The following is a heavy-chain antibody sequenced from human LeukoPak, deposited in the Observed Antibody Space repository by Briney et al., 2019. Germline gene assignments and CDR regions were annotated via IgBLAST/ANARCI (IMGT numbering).Heavy chain of an antibody. CDR2: INQGGSDK. CDR3: TRDRSRAEDD. D-gene: IGHD1-14*01. V-gene: IGHV3-7*01. CDR1: GFTFSGHW. Sequence: GGSLRLSCAASGFTFSGHWMSWVRQAQGKGLEWVANINQGGSDKYYVDSVKGRLSISRDNANNLLYLQMNSLRGEDTAVYYCTRDRSRAEDDWGQGTLVTVSS. J-gene: IGHJ4*02.